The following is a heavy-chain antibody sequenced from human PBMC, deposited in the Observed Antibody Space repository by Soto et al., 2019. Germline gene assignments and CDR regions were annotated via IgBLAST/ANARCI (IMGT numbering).Heavy chain of an antibody. CDR1: GAPFSPCP. Sequence: QVHLGQSGPGGKNLGASVRSSCRASGAPFSPCPTDWVQQPPGQGLDWMEGIIPTLGLANYAQKFQARVPITADKSTSTADMELTSLKSEDTAVYYCAREDDDFWSGYYNTADYYYYYYMDVWGKGTTVTVSS. CDR3: AREDDDFWSGYYNTADYYYYYYMDV. D-gene: IGHD3-3*01. CDR2: IIPTLGLA. V-gene: IGHV1-69*04. J-gene: IGHJ6*03.